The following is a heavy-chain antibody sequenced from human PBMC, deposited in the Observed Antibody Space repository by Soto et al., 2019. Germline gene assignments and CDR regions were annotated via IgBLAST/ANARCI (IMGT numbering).Heavy chain of an antibody. D-gene: IGHD3-22*01. CDR2: IYWDDDK. V-gene: IGHV2-5*02. CDR1: GFSLSTSGVG. J-gene: IGHJ4*02. Sequence: SGPTLVNPTHTLTLTCTFSGFSLSTSGVGVGWIRQPPGKALEWLALIYWDDDKRYSPSLKSRLTITKDTSKNQVVLTMTNMDPVDTATYYCAHGTSPRDYYYDSSGYYYDYWGQGTLVTVSS. CDR3: AHGTSPRDYYYDSSGYYYDY.